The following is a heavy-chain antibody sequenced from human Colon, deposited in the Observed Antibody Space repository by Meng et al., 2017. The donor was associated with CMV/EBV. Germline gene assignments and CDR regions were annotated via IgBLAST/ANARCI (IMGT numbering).Heavy chain of an antibody. CDR2: INSGGSST. Sequence: GGSLRLSCTASGFTFSSYWMHWVRQAPGKGLVWVSRINSGGSSTSYAGSVKGRFTISRDNGKKALYLQMNSLRAEDTAVYYCARGWGGSGSTNAFDNWGQGTMVTVSS. CDR1: GFTFSSYW. CDR3: ARGWGGSGSTNAFDN. D-gene: IGHD3-3*01. V-gene: IGHV3-74*01. J-gene: IGHJ3*02.